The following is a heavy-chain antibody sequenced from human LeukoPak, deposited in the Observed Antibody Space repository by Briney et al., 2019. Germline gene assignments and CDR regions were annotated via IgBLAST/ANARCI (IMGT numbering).Heavy chain of an antibody. Sequence: PGALSHTPTVSDGSISSYYWSWIRLPPEKSLEWIGYIYYTGATYCNPSLKSRVTISLDTSKNQFSLKLSSVTAADAAVYYCARAGYSYGTGYYFDYWGQGALVTVSS. V-gene: IGHV4-59*01. D-gene: IGHD5-18*01. J-gene: IGHJ4*02. CDR2: IYYTGAT. CDR1: DGSISSYY. CDR3: ARAGYSYGTGYYFDY.